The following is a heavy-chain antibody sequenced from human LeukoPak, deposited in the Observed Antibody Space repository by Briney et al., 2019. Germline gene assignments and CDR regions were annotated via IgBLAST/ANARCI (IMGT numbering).Heavy chain of an antibody. Sequence: GGSLRLSCAASGFTFSSYEMNWVRQAPGKGLEWVSYISSSGSTIYYADSVKGRFTISRDNSKNTLYLQMNSLRAEDTAVYYCASTPRTRGYSYRLPGFDYWGQGTLVTVSS. CDR1: GFTFSSYE. J-gene: IGHJ4*02. CDR3: ASTPRTRGYSYRLPGFDY. V-gene: IGHV3-48*03. D-gene: IGHD5-18*01. CDR2: ISSSGSTI.